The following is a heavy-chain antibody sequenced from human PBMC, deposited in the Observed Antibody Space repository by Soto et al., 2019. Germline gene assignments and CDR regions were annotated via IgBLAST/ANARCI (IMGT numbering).Heavy chain of an antibody. D-gene: IGHD4-17*01. CDR2: FFSDAER. CDR3: ARMDGDYNYYAMDV. J-gene: IGHJ6*02. CDR1: GFSLNNPRMG. V-gene: IGHV2-26*01. Sequence: QVTLKESGPVLVKPTETLTLTCTVSGFSLNNPRMGVSWIRQPPGKPLEWRAHFFSDAERSYSASMQSRLTMTTDTSGSQVVLTMTNMDPVDTATYFCARMDGDYNYYAMDVWGQGTTVTVSS.